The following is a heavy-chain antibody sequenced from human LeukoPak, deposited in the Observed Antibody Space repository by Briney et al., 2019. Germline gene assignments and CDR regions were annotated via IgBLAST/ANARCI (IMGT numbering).Heavy chain of an antibody. CDR2: ISGSGGST. CDR1: GFTFSSYA. J-gene: IGHJ4*02. Sequence: PGGSLRLSCAASGFTFSSYAMSWVRQAPGKGLEWVSAISGSGGSTYYADSVKGRFTISRDNAKNSLYLQMNSLRAEDTAVYYCVRSLGYCSGGSCYYFEYWGQGTLVIVSS. V-gene: IGHV3-23*01. CDR3: VRSLGYCSGGSCYYFEY. D-gene: IGHD2-15*01.